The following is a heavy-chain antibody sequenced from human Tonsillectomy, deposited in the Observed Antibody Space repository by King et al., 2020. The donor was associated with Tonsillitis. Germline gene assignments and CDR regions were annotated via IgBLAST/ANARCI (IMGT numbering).Heavy chain of an antibody. CDR3: AKARYSSGWANWFDP. Sequence: QLVESGGGLVQPGRSLRLSCAASGFPFDDYAMHLVRQASGKGLEWVSVISWNSGCIGYADFVKGRLTISSDHAKNSLYLQMNSLRAEDTALYYCAKARYSSGWANWFDPWGQGTLVTVSS. D-gene: IGHD6-19*01. J-gene: IGHJ5*02. CDR1: GFPFDDYA. CDR2: ISWNSGCI. V-gene: IGHV3-9*01.